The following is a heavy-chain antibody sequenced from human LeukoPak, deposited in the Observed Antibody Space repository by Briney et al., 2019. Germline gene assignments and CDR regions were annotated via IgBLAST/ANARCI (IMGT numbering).Heavy chain of an antibody. V-gene: IGHV1-69*13. J-gene: IGHJ4*02. CDR2: IIPIFGTA. CDR3: ASVVPAARREFDY. CDR1: GGTFSSYA. D-gene: IGHD2-2*01. Sequence: SVKVSCKASGGTFSSYAISWVRQAPGQGLEWMGGIIPIFGTANYAQKFQGRVTITADESTSTAYMELSSLRSEDPAVHCCASVVPAARREFDYWGQGTLVTVSS.